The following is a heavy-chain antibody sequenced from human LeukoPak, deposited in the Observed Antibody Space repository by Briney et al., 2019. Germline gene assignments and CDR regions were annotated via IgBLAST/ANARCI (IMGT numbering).Heavy chain of an antibody. V-gene: IGHV5-51*01. CDR3: ARLYNYYDSSGSKNDAFDI. Sequence: GESLKISCKGSGYSFTSYWIGWVRQMPGKGLEWMGIIYPGDSDTRYSPSFQGQVTISADTSISTSYLQLSSLTASDTAVYYCARLYNYYDSSGSKNDAFDIWGQGTMDTGSS. D-gene: IGHD3-22*01. J-gene: IGHJ3*02. CDR2: IYPGDSDT. CDR1: GYSFTSYW.